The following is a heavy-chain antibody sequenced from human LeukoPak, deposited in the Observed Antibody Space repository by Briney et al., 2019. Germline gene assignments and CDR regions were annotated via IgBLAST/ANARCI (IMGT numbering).Heavy chain of an antibody. Sequence: GGSLRLSCAASGFTFSTYGMHWVRQAPGKGLEWVAFIRYDGGIKHYTDAVKGRFTISRDNSKNTLYLQINSLRTEDTAVYYCAKGSKLVVITRDHYMAVWGKGTTVTISS. CDR3: AKGSKLVVITRDHYMAV. CDR2: IRYDGGIK. D-gene: IGHD3-22*01. J-gene: IGHJ6*03. V-gene: IGHV3-30*02. CDR1: GFTFSTYG.